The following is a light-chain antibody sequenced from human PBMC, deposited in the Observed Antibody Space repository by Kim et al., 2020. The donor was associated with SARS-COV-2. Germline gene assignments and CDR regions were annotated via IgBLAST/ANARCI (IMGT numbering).Light chain of an antibody. J-gene: IGLJ3*02. CDR3: QAWDSSTAV. CDR1: KLGDKY. V-gene: IGLV3-1*01. Sequence: VSPGQTASITCSGAKLGDKYAYWYQQKPGQSPVLVIYQHTKRPSGSSQRFSGSSSGNTATLTISPAQTVDEADYYCQAWDSSTAVFGGGTQLTVL. CDR2: QHT.